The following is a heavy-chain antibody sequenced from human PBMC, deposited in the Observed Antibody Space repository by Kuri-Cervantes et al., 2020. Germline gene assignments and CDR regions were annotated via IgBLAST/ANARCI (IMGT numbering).Heavy chain of an antibody. CDR2: IFYSGDT. CDR1: GASTNHYY. D-gene: IGHD2-2*01. CDR3: ARVVLPTALPLTNNDYYYMDV. J-gene: IGHJ6*03. V-gene: IGHV4-59*01. Sequence: SETLSLTCSASGASTNHYYWSWVRQPPGKGLEWIGFIFYSGDTNYNPSPKSRVTISLDPSKTQFSLRLTSVTAADTAIYYCARVVLPTALPLTNNDYYYMDVWGKGTTVTVSS.